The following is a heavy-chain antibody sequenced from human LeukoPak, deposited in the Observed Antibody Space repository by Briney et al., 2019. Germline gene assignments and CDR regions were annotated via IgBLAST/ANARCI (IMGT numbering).Heavy chain of an antibody. CDR2: ISGSGGST. Sequence: GGSLRLSCAASGFTFSSYAMSWVRQAPGKGLEWVSAISGSGGSTYYADSVKGRFTISRDNSKNTLYLQMNSLRAEDTAVYYCAKGEYYYGSGSYYNNQHYYYGMDVWGQGATVTVSS. CDR1: GFTFSSYA. V-gene: IGHV3-23*01. J-gene: IGHJ6*02. CDR3: AKGEYYYGSGSYYNNQHYYYGMDV. D-gene: IGHD3-10*01.